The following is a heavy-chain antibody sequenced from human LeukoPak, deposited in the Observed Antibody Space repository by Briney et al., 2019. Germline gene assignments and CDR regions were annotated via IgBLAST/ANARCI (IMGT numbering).Heavy chain of an antibody. D-gene: IGHD2-15*01. J-gene: IGHJ3*02. CDR1: GSPFTTYW. CDR2: IYPGDSDT. V-gene: IGHV5-51*01. Sequence: GASLQISCQGSGSPFTTYWIGWARPLPGKGLECMGIIYPGDSDTTYSPSFQGQVTISADKSINTAYLQWSSLKASDTAMYFCARQGYCSGGSCPPDDAFDIWGQGTMVTVSS. CDR3: ARQGYCSGGSCPPDDAFDI.